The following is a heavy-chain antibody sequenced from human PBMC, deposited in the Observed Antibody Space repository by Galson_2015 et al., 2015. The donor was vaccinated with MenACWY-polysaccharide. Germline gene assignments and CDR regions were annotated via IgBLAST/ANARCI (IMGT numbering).Heavy chain of an antibody. Sequence: SVKVSCKASGYTFSDCYIHWVQQAPGQGLEWMGWINPNGGGTNYEQKYQARVTMTRDTSINTAYMELSRLSSDGTAVYYCTRGGGRYYVDYWGQGTLVTVSS. V-gene: IGHV1-2*02. J-gene: IGHJ4*02. CDR1: GYTFSDCY. CDR2: INPNGGGT. D-gene: IGHD6-19*01. CDR3: TRGGGRYYVDY.